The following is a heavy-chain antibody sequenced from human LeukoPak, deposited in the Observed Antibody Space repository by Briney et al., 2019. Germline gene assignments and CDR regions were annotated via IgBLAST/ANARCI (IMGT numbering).Heavy chain of an antibody. CDR1: GFTFSAYA. CDR3: AIFSTKGGLAGGWFAP. D-gene: IGHD3/OR15-3a*01. J-gene: IGHJ5*02. V-gene: IGHV3-30-3*01. CDR2: MSNDGTNA. Sequence: GRSLRLSCVDSGFTFSAYAMHWVRQAPGKGLEWVAVMSNDGTNAYYADSVKGRFTISRDNSKNTLYLQMSSLSAEDTAVYYCAIFSTKGGLAGGWFAPWGRGTRVPVPT.